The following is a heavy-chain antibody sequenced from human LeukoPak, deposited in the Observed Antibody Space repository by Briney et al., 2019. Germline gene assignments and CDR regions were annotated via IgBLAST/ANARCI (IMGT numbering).Heavy chain of an antibody. CDR2: INPSGGDT. CDR3: AREVMDNLRFDY. Sequence: ASVKVSCKASGYPFTSYYMHWVRQAPGQGLEWMGIINPSGGDTSYAQKFQGRLTMTRDTSTNTVYMELTSLRSEDTAVYYCAREVMDNLRFDYWGQGTLVTVSS. D-gene: IGHD1-14*01. V-gene: IGHV1-46*01. CDR1: GYPFTSYY. J-gene: IGHJ4*02.